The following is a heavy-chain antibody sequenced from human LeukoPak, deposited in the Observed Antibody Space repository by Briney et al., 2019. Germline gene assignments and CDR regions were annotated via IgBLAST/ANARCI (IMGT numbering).Heavy chain of an antibody. CDR3: ARWGGDIVVVVAANNWFDP. V-gene: IGHV1-18*01. Sequence: ASVKVSCKASGYTFTSYGISWVRQAPGQGLEWMGWINAYNGNTNYAQKLQGRVTMTTDTSTSTAYMELRSLRSDDTAVYYCARWGGDIVVVVAANNWFDPWGQGTLVTVSS. CDR1: GYTFTSYG. D-gene: IGHD2-15*01. J-gene: IGHJ5*02. CDR2: INAYNGNT.